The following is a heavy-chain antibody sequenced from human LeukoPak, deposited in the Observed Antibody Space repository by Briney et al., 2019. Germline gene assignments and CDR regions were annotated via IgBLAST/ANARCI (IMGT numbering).Heavy chain of an antibody. CDR1: GFTFSSYG. J-gene: IGHJ6*03. D-gene: IGHD2-2*02. Sequence: PGGSLRLSFAASGFTFSSYGMHWVRQAPGKGLEWVALIRYDGSNKYYADSVKGRFTISRDNSKNTLYLQMNSLRAEDTAVYYCAKGACSSTSCYTFRNYYYMDVWGKGTTVTVSS. CDR2: IRYDGSNK. CDR3: AKGACSSTSCYTFRNYYYMDV. V-gene: IGHV3-30*02.